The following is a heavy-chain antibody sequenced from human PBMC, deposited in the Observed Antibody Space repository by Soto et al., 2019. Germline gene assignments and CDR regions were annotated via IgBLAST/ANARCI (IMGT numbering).Heavy chain of an antibody. Sequence: QVQLVQSGAEVKRPGSSVKVSCQTSGGTFRTYTINWVRQAPGQGLEWMGRIIPILDVANYAQKFQGRVTITADKSTSTAHMELRSLRSEDTAVYYCARLIQADIVVAGPKDIWFDPWGQGTLVTVSS. D-gene: IGHD6-19*01. CDR1: GGTFRTYT. J-gene: IGHJ5*02. CDR2: IIPILDVA. V-gene: IGHV1-69*02. CDR3: ARLIQADIVVAGPKDIWFDP.